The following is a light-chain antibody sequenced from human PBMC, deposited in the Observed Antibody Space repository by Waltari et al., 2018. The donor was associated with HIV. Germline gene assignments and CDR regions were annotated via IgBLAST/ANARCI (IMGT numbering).Light chain of an antibody. CDR1: QTFNTY. CDR2: ATS. V-gene: IGKV1-39*01. CDR3: QQSYSSPRT. Sequence: DIQMTQSPSSLSASVGDRVSITCRASQTFNTYLNWYQQKPGKAPNLLIFATSTLQSGVPSRFSGSGSGTDFTLTISSLQPEDFATYYCQQSYSSPRTFGQGTKAEVK. J-gene: IGKJ1*01.